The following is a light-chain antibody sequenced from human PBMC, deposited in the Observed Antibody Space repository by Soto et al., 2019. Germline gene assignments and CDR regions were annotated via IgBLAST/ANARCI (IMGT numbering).Light chain of an antibody. CDR1: ISNIGSNT. CDR2: SNN. Sequence: QTVVTQPPSASGTPGQRVTISCSGSISNIGSNTVNWYQQLPGTAPKLLIYSNNQRPSGVPDRFSGSKSGTSASLAISGLQSEDEADYYCAAWDDSLNGYVVFGGGTKVTVL. V-gene: IGLV1-44*01. J-gene: IGLJ2*01. CDR3: AAWDDSLNGYVV.